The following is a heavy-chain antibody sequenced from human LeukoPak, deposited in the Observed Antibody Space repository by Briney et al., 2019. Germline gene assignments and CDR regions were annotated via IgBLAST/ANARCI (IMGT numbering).Heavy chain of an antibody. J-gene: IGHJ3*02. CDR2: INHSGST. Sequence: SETLTLTCTVSGYSISSGYYWSWIRQPPGKGLEWIGEINHSGSTNYNPSLKSRVTISVDTSKNQFSLKLSSVTAADTAVYYCARQDYYDSSGYYTYDAFDIWGQGTMVTVSS. CDR1: GYSISSGYY. V-gene: IGHV4-38-2*02. CDR3: ARQDYYDSSGYYTYDAFDI. D-gene: IGHD3-22*01.